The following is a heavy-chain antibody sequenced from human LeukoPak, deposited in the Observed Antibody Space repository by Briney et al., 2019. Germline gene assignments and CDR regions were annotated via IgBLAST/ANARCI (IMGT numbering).Heavy chain of an antibody. CDR1: NNTLSNNG. CDR3: ARKHTRYSSSSLGY. CDR2: TSGYNTYT. Sequence: ASVKVSCKASNNTLSNNGITWVRQAPGQGLEWMGWTSGYNTYTTYAQKFQDRVTMTTDTSTSTAYMELRSLRSDDTAVYYCARKHTRYSSSSLGYWGQGTLVTVSS. J-gene: IGHJ4*02. D-gene: IGHD6-6*01. V-gene: IGHV1-18*01.